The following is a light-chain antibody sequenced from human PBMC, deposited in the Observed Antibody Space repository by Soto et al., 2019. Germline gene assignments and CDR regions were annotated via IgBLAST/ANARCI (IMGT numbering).Light chain of an antibody. CDR2: RAS. CDR1: QNIYSN. Sequence: IVITQSPAPLSVSPGERATFSCRASQNIYSNIAWYQQRPGQAPRLLIYRASTRATGVPARFSGSGSGTEFILTINSLQSEDFAVYFCQHYHNWSITFGQGTRLEIK. J-gene: IGKJ5*01. V-gene: IGKV3-15*01. CDR3: QHYHNWSIT.